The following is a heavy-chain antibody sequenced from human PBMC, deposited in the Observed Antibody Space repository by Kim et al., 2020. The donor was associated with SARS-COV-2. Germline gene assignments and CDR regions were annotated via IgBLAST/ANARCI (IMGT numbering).Heavy chain of an antibody. D-gene: IGHD1-26*01. CDR3: ARNLVGATDDYWYFDL. J-gene: IGHJ2*01. V-gene: IGHV5-10-1*01. CDR2: IDPSDSYT. CDR1: GYSFTSYW. Sequence: GESLKISCKGSGYSFTSYWISWVRQMPGKGLEWMGRIDPSDSYTNYSPSFQGHVTISADKSISTAYLQWSSLKASDTAMYYCARNLVGATDDYWYFDLWGRGTLVTVSS.